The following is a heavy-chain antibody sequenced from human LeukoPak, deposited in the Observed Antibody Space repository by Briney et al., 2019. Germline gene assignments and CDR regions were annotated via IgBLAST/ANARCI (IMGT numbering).Heavy chain of an antibody. CDR1: GYTFTSYY. CDR2: INPSGGST. D-gene: IGHD3-10*01. V-gene: IGHV1-46*01. CDR3: ARDSPNYYGSGSPLDY. J-gene: IGHJ4*02. Sequence: ASVKVSCKASGYTFTSYYMHWVRQAPGQGLEWMGIINPSGGSTSYAQKFQGRVTMTRDTSTSTVYMELSSVTSEDTAVYYCARDSPNYYGSGSPLDYWGQGTLVTVSS.